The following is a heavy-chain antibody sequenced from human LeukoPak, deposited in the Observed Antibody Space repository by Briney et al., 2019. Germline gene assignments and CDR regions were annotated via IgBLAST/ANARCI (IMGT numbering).Heavy chain of an antibody. D-gene: IGHD4-17*01. V-gene: IGHV3-23*01. CDR2: ISGSGGST. Sequence: PGGSLRLSCAASGFTFSSYAMSWVRQAPGKGLEWVSAISGSGGSTYYADSVKGRFTISRDNSKNTLYLQMNSLRAEDTAVYYCAKRLTTVTTGVWYFDYWGQGTLVTVSS. CDR3: AKRLTTVTTGVWYFDY. J-gene: IGHJ4*02. CDR1: GFTFSSYA.